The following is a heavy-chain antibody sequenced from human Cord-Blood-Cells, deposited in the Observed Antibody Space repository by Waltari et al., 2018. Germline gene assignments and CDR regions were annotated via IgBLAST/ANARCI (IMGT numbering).Heavy chain of an antibody. CDR3: ARVPFWLYQGWFDP. CDR2: IYHSGST. V-gene: IGHV4-38-2*02. CDR1: GYSISSGYY. D-gene: IGHD3-16*02. Sequence: QVQLQESGPGLVKPSETLSLTCTVSGYSISSGYYWGWIRQPPGKGLEWIGSIYHSGSTYYNPSLKSRVTISVDTSKNQVSLKLSSVTAADTAVYYWARVPFWLYQGWFDPWGQGTLVTVSS. J-gene: IGHJ5*02.